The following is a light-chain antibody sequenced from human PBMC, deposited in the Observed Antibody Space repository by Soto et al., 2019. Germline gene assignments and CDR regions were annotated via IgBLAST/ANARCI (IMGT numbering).Light chain of an antibody. CDR3: LLYYGGAHVL. CDR1: AGAVTSAYY. CDR2: STS. J-gene: IGLJ2*01. Sequence: QAVVTQEPSLTVSPGGTVTLTCASSAGAVTSAYYTNWLQQKPGQAPRALIYSTSEKHSWTPARFSGSLLGGKAALTLSAAQPEDEADDYCLLYYGGAHVLFGGGTKLTVL. V-gene: IGLV7-43*01.